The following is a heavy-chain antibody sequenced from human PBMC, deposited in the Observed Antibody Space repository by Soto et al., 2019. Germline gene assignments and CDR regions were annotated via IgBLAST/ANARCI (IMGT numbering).Heavy chain of an antibody. V-gene: IGHV5-51*01. CDR2: IYTGDSDT. CDR1: GYSFTDYW. D-gene: IGHD6-6*01. Sequence: PGESLKISCKASGYSFTDYWIGWVRQMPGKGLEWMGIIYTGDSDTKYSPSFQGQVTMSADKSISTAYLQWNSLKASDTAMYYCARDGLSSSSSFDYWGQGTLVTVSS. CDR3: ARDGLSSSSSFDY. J-gene: IGHJ4*02.